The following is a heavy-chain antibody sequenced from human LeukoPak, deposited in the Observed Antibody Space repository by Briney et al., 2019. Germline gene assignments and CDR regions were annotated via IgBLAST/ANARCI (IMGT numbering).Heavy chain of an antibody. J-gene: IGHJ5*02. CDR2: ISGSGGST. CDR3: AKEQSSLAAAGRGWFDP. Sequence: GGSLRLSCAASGFTFSTYAMSWVRQAPGKGLEWVSAISGSGGSTYYADSVKGRFTISRDNSKNTLYLQMNSLRAEDTAAYCCAKEQSSLAAAGRGWFDPWGQGTLVTVSS. V-gene: IGHV3-23*01. D-gene: IGHD6-13*01. CDR1: GFTFSTYA.